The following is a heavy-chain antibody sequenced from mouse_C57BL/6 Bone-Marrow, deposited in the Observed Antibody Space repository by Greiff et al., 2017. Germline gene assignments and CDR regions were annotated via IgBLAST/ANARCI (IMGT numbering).Heavy chain of an antibody. D-gene: IGHD3-2*02. CDR1: GYTFTDYY. V-gene: IGHV1-26*01. J-gene: IGHJ3*01. Sequence: LQQSGPELVKPGASVTISCKASGYTFTDYYMNWVKQSHGMSLEWIGDINPNNGGTSYNQQFKGKARLTVDKSSSTAYMELSSLTSEDSAVYYCAKTAQAAYWSQVTLVTVSA. CDR2: INPNNGGT. CDR3: AKTAQAAY.